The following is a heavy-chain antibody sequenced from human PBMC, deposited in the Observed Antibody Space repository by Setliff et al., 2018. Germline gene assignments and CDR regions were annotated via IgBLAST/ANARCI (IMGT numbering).Heavy chain of an antibody. V-gene: IGHV3-23*01. CDR1: GFTFSSYA. J-gene: IGHJ6*02. D-gene: IGHD3-10*01. CDR2: ISGSGGST. Sequence: LRLSCAASGFTFSSYAMSWVRQAPGKGLEWVSAISGSGGSTYYADSVKGRFTISRDNSKNTLYLQMNSLRAEDTAVYYCARVDLWFGELLSPYYYYGMDVWGQGTTVTVSS. CDR3: ARVDLWFGELLSPYYYYGMDV.